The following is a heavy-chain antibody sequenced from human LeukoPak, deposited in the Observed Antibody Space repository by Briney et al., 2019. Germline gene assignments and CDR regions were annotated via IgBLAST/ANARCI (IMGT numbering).Heavy chain of an antibody. J-gene: IGHJ4*02. CDR3: ARDGSTGWHYFEY. D-gene: IGHD6-19*01. CDR2: IYSDGGT. Sequence: GGSLRLSCAPSGLIVSTSYMSWVRQAPGQGLEWVSVIYSDGGTSFAGNTYYADSVEGRITISRDNSKNTLYLQMNSLRAEDTAVYYCARDGSTGWHYFEYWGQGALVTVSS. CDR1: GLIVSTSY. V-gene: IGHV3-23*03.